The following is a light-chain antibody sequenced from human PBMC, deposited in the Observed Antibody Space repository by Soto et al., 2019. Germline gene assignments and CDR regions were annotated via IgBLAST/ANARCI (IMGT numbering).Light chain of an antibody. V-gene: IGKV1-27*01. J-gene: IGKJ4*01. Sequence: DIQMTQSPSSLSASLGDRVTITCRASQGIGVYLAWFQQKPGKVPKLLIYAASTLQSAFPSRFSGSGSGTDFTLTISSLQPEDFATYYCQKYNSAPLTFGGGTKVEIK. CDR2: AAS. CDR1: QGIGVY. CDR3: QKYNSAPLT.